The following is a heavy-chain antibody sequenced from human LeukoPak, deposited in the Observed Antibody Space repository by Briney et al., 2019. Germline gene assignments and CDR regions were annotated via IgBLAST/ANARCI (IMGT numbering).Heavy chain of an antibody. CDR1: GGSISSGGYS. V-gene: IGHV4-30-2*01. CDR3: ARVGHIVVVTAIHYYGMDV. J-gene: IGHJ6*02. CDR2: IYHSGST. Sequence: PSETLSLTCAVSGGSISSGGYSWSWIRQPPGKGLEWIGYIYHSGSTYYNPSLKSRVTISVDRSKNQFSLKLSSVTAADTAVYYCARVGHIVVVTAIHYYGMDVWGQGTTVTVSS. D-gene: IGHD2-21*02.